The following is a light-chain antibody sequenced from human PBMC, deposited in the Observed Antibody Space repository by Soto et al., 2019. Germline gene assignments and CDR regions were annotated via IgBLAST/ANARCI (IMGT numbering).Light chain of an antibody. CDR2: SNN. V-gene: IGLV1-44*01. J-gene: IGLJ2*01. CDR3: AAWDDTLNGVV. CDR1: SSNIGSYT. Sequence: QAVVTQPPSASGTPGQRVTISYSGSSSNIGSYTVNWYQQVPGTAPKLLIYSNNQRPSGVPDRFSGSKSGTSASLAISGLQSEDEADYYCAAWDDTLNGVVFGGGTKLTVL.